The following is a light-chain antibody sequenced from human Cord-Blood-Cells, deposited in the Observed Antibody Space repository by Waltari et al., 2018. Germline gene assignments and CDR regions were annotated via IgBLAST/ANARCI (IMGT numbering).Light chain of an antibody. V-gene: IGKV1-39*01. CDR2: AAS. CDR1: QSIRSY. Sequence: DIQMTQSPSSLSASVGDRVPITCRASQSIRSYLNWYQQKPGKAPKLLIYAASSLQSGVTSRFSGSGSGTDFTLTINSLQPEDFATYYCQQSYSTPGTFGQGTKVEIK. J-gene: IGKJ1*01. CDR3: QQSYSTPGT.